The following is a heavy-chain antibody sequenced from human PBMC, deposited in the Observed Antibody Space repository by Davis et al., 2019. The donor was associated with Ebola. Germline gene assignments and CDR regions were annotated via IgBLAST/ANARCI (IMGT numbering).Heavy chain of an antibody. CDR2: ISAYNGNT. Sequence: ASVKVSCKASGYTFTSYGISWVRQAPGQGLEWMGWISAYNGNTNYAQKLKGRVTMTTDTSTSTAYMELRSLRSDDTAVYYCAIDLFRERFLEWLSYNWFDPWGQGTLVTVSS. V-gene: IGHV1-18*01. CDR3: AIDLFRERFLEWLSYNWFDP. CDR1: GYTFTSYG. J-gene: IGHJ5*02. D-gene: IGHD3-3*01.